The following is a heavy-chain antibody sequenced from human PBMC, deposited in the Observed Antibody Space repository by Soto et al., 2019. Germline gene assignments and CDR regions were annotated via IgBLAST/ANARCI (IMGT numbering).Heavy chain of an antibody. V-gene: IGHV3-21*05. J-gene: IGHJ4*02. Sequence: PGGSLRLSCAASGFTFSSYSMNWVRQAPGKGLEWVSYISSSSSYTNYADSVEGRFTISRDNAKNSLYLQMNSLRAEDTAVYYCARAKKGGYLDFDYWGQGTLVTVSS. CDR2: ISSSSSYT. CDR3: ARAKKGGYLDFDY. CDR1: GFTFSSYS. D-gene: IGHD3-22*01.